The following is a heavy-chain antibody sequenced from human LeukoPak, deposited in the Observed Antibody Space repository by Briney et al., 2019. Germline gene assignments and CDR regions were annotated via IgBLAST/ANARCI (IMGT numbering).Heavy chain of an antibody. J-gene: IGHJ5*02. Sequence: GRSLRLSCAASGFTFSSYGMHWVRQAPGKGLEWVSAISGSGGSTYYADSVKGRFTISRDNSKNTLYLQMNSLRAEDTAVYYCANNDYGDFNWFVPWGQGTLVTVSS. CDR2: ISGSGGST. CDR3: ANNDYGDFNWFVP. V-gene: IGHV3-23*01. D-gene: IGHD4-17*01. CDR1: GFTFSSYG.